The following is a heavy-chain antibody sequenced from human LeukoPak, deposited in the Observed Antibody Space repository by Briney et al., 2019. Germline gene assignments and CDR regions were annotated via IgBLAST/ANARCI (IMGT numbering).Heavy chain of an antibody. Sequence: SETLSLTCTVSGGSVSSSSYYWGWIRQPPGKGREWIGSIYYSGSTYYNPSLKSRVTISVDTSKNQFSLKLSSVTAADTAVYYCARDEDQHWNDDDGGAFDIWGQGTMVTVSS. CDR2: IYYSGST. V-gene: IGHV4-39*07. CDR3: ARDEDQHWNDDDGGAFDI. J-gene: IGHJ3*02. CDR1: GGSVSSSSYY. D-gene: IGHD1-1*01.